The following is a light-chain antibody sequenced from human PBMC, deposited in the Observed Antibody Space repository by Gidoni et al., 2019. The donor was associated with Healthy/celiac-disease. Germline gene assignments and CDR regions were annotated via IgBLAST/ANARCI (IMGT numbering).Light chain of an antibody. V-gene: IGKV3-11*01. CDR1: QSVSSY. CDR3: QQRSTGLT. J-gene: IGKJ1*01. CDR2: DAS. Sequence: EIVLTQSPATLSLSPGERATLSCRASQSVSSYLAWYQQKPGQAPRLLIYDASNRATGIPARFSGSGSGTDFTLTISSLEPEDFAVYYCQQRSTGLTFXQXTKVEIK.